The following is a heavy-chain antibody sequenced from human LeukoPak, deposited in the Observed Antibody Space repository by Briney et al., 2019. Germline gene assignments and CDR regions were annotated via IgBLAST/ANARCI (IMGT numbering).Heavy chain of an antibody. CDR2: INHNGGT. CDR3: ARLIRQWLVMGAFDI. Sequence: PSETLSLTCAVYSGSFTGFYWSWIRQSPGRGLEWIGEINHNGGTNYTPSLKSRVTVSVDTSKNQFSLKLSSVTAADTAVYYCARLIRQWLVMGAFDIWGQGTMVTVSS. V-gene: IGHV4-34*01. J-gene: IGHJ3*02. D-gene: IGHD6-19*01. CDR1: SGSFTGFY.